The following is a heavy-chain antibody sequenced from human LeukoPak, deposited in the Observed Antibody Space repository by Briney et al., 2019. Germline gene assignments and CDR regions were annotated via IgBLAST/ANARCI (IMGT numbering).Heavy chain of an antibody. CDR2: ISGSGGST. CDR1: RFTFSSYA. Sequence: PGGSLRLSCAASRFTFSSYAMSWVRQAPGKGLEWVSSISGSGGSTYYADSVKGRFTISRDNSKNTLYLQMNSLRAEDTAVYYCAKDHYYGSGSPDYWGQGTLVTVSS. V-gene: IGHV3-23*01. J-gene: IGHJ4*02. CDR3: AKDHYYGSGSPDY. D-gene: IGHD3-10*01.